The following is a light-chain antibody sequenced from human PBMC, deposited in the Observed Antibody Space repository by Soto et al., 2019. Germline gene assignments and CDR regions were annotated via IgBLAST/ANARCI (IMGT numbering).Light chain of an antibody. CDR2: DVT. J-gene: IGLJ1*01. V-gene: IGLV2-11*01. CDR1: NNDVGPYNY. Sequence: QSALTQPRSVSGSPGQSVTISCTGTNNDVGPYNYVSWYQQYPGKAPNLIIYDVTKRPSGVPDRFSGSKSGYTASLTISGLQAADEADYVCFSYAGSYTYVFGTGTKVTVL. CDR3: FSYAGSYTYV.